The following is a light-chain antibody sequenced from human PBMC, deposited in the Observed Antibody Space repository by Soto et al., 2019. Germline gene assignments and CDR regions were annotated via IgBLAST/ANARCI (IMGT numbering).Light chain of an antibody. Sequence: QSVLTQPASVSGSPGQSITISCTGTSSVVGSYNLVSWYQQHPGKAPKLMIYEVSKRPSGVSNRFSGSKSGNTASLTISGLQAEDEADYYCCSYSGSRTFYVFGTGTKVTVL. CDR1: SSVVGSYNL. CDR3: CSYSGSRTFYV. CDR2: EVS. V-gene: IGLV2-23*02. J-gene: IGLJ1*01.